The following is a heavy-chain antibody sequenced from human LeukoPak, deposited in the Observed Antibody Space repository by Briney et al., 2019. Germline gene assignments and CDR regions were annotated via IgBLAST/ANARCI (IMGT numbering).Heavy chain of an antibody. J-gene: IGHJ4*02. CDR3: AKDGGQGTDY. CDR2: ISGSGGST. V-gene: IGHV3-23*01. CDR1: GFTFSSYG. D-gene: IGHD3-16*01. Sequence: GGSLRLSCAASGFTFSSYGMSWVRQAPGKGLEWVSAISGSGGSTYYADSVKGRFTISRDISKNTLYLQMNSLRAEDMAVYYCAKDGGQGTDYWGQGTLVTVSS.